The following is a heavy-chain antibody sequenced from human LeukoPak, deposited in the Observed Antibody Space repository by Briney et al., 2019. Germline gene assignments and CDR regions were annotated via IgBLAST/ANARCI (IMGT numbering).Heavy chain of an antibody. CDR1: GLIFSNYW. D-gene: IGHD6-13*01. J-gene: IGHJ4*02. Sequence: GGSLRLSCAASGLIFSNYWMSWVRQAPGKGLEWVANIKQDGSEKYYVDSVKGRFTISRDNAKNSLYLQMNSLRAEDTAVYYCARARWYRSSWYFDYWGQGILVTVSS. CDR3: ARARWYRSSWYFDY. CDR2: IKQDGSEK. V-gene: IGHV3-7*03.